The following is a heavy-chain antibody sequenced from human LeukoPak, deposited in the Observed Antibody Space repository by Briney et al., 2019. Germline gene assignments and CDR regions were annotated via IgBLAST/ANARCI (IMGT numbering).Heavy chain of an antibody. CDR2: IIPILDIA. D-gene: IGHD6-19*01. Sequence: GASVKVSCKASGGTFSSYAISWVRQAPGQGLEWMGRIIPILDIANYAQKFQGRVTITADKSTSTAYMELNSLRAGDTAVYYCAKDARRSSGWWFFDHWGQGTLVTVSS. V-gene: IGHV1-69*04. CDR3: AKDARRSSGWWFFDH. CDR1: GGTFSSYA. J-gene: IGHJ4*02.